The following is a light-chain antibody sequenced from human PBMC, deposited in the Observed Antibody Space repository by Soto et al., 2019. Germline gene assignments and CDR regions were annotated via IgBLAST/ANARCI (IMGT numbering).Light chain of an antibody. CDR2: SAS. CDR1: QSIDNY. V-gene: IGKV1-39*01. J-gene: IGKJ4*01. Sequence: DIQMTQSPSSLSASVGDRVTITCRASQSIDNYLNWYQQKSGKAPQLLIYSASHLQSWVPSRFSGGGYGTDFILNISSLQPEDSAIYFCQQSITAPLTFGVGTKVEIK. CDR3: QQSITAPLT.